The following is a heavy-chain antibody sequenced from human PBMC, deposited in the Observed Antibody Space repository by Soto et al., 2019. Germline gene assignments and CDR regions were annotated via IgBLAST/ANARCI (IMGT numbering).Heavy chain of an antibody. V-gene: IGHV1-46*01. CDR1: GYTFTSYN. D-gene: IGHD5-12*01. CDR2: IEPGRGST. Sequence: QVQLVQSGAEVTKPGASVKVSCKASGYTFTSYNIHWVRQAPGQGLEWMGIIEPGRGSTTYAQKFQGRVTMTRDTSTSTVYMELSRLKSEDTALYYCARFASYETKWGQGTLVTVSS. CDR3: ARFASYETK. J-gene: IGHJ4*02.